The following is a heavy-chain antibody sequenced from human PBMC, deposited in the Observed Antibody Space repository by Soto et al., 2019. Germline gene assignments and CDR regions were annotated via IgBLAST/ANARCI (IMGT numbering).Heavy chain of an antibody. CDR1: GYTFRNFG. CDR3: ARENSYFDY. Sequence: QIQLLQSGAEVKKPGASVKVTCKASGYTFRNFGISWVRQAPGQGLEWMGWISAYNANANDAQKFQGRLTMTADTSTSTAYMELRSLRSDDTAVDYCARENSYFDYWGQGTLVTVSS. CDR2: ISAYNANA. V-gene: IGHV1-18*01. J-gene: IGHJ4*02.